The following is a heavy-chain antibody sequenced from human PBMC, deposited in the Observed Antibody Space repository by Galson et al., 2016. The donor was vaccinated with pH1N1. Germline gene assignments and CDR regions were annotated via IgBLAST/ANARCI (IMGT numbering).Heavy chain of an antibody. CDR3: TRDLGRRREF. CDR1: GYTFTTNY. Sequence: SVKVSCKASGYTFTTNYIHWVRQAPGEGLEWMGVIDPIGGGTTYAQKFQARVTMTRDTSTSTVYLDLSRLKSEDTSVYYCTRDLGRRREFWGQGTLVTVSS. J-gene: IGHJ4*02. D-gene: IGHD1-26*01. CDR2: IDPIGGGT. V-gene: IGHV1-46*01.